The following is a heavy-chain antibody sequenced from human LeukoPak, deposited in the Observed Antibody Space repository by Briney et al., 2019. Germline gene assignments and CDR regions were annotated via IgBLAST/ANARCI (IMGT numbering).Heavy chain of an antibody. D-gene: IGHD5-18*01. J-gene: IGHJ4*02. CDR3: AGLRGYSSYFDY. CDR2: IDWDDDK. CDR1: GFSLSTSGMC. V-gene: IGHV2-70*01. Sequence: SGPALVKPTQTLTLTCTFSGFSLSTSGMCVSWIRQPPGKALEWLALIDWDDDKYYSTSLKTRLTISKDTSKNQVVLTMTNMDPVDTATYYCAGLRGYSSYFDYWGQGTLVTVSS.